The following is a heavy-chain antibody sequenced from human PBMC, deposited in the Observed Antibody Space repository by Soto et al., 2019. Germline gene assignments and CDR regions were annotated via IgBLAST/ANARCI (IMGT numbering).Heavy chain of an antibody. Sequence: GGSLRLSCAASGFTFRSFTKNWVRQAPGKGLEWVSTISSNSAYIYYTDALRGRFTISRDKAKNSLHLQMNSLRAEDTAVYYCPRHASRDSSARGWFDPWGPGTLVTVSS. CDR2: ISSNSAYI. CDR1: GFTFRSFT. V-gene: IGHV3-21*01. J-gene: IGHJ5*02. CDR3: PRHASRDSSARGWFDP. D-gene: IGHD6-13*01.